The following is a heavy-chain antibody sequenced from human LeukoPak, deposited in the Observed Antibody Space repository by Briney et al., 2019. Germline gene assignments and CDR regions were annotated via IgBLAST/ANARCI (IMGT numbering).Heavy chain of an antibody. D-gene: IGHD2-2*01. Sequence: PSETLSLTCTVSGGSISSYYWSWIRQPPGKGLEWIGYIYYSGSTNYNPSLKSRVTISVDTSKNQFSLKLSSVTAADTAVYYCARVGISYCSSTSCLNFDYWGQGTLVTVSS. CDR1: GGSISSYY. J-gene: IGHJ4*02. V-gene: IGHV4-59*01. CDR3: ARVGISYCSSTSCLNFDY. CDR2: IYYSGST.